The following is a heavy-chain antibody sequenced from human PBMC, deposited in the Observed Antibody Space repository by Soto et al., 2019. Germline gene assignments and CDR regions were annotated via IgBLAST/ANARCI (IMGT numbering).Heavy chain of an antibody. D-gene: IGHD3-10*01. CDR2: IYYSGST. CDR1: GGSISSSSYY. CDR3: ARLSSYGSFVIRWWFDP. J-gene: IGHJ5*02. Sequence: SETLSLTCTVSGGSISSSSYYRGWIRQPPGKGLEWIGSIYYSGSTYYNPSLKSRVTISVDTSKNQFSLKLSSVTAADTAVYYCARLSSYGSFVIRWWFDPWGQGTLVTVSS. V-gene: IGHV4-39*01.